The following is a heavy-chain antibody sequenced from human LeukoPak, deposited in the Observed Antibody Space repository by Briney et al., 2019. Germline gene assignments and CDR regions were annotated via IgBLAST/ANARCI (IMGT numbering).Heavy chain of an antibody. CDR2: IEQDGTDK. CDR1: GFTFSSYW. V-gene: IGHV3-7*01. J-gene: IGHJ4*02. D-gene: IGHD6-19*01. CDR3: ARTYPGIALAGTFDY. Sequence: GGSLRLSCSAYGFTFSSYWMGWVRQAPGKGLQWVANIEQDGTDKYYVDSVKGRFTISRDNAKNSLYLQMDSLRADDTAVYFCARTYPGIALAGTFDYWGQGTLVTVSS.